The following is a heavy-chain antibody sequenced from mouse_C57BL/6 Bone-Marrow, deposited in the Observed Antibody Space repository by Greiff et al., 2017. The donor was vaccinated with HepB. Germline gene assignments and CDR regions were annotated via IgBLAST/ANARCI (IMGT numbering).Heavy chain of an antibody. D-gene: IGHD1-1*01. CDR2: IRNKANGYTT. CDR3: ARDYGSSYGYFDV. V-gene: IGHV7-3*01. CDR1: GFTFTDYY. Sequence: EVKVVESGGGLVQPGGSLSLSCAASGFTFTDYYMSSVRQPPGKALEWLGFIRNKANGYTTEYSASVKGRFTISRDNSQSILYLQMNALRAEDSATYYCARDYGSSYGYFDVWGTGTTVTVSS. J-gene: IGHJ1*03.